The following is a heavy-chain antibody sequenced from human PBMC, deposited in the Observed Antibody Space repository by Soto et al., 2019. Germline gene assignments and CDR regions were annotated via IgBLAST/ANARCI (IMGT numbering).Heavy chain of an antibody. CDR3: VRDAVVSGVDFFDY. D-gene: IGHD2-8*01. CDR1: GFTFSSFW. Sequence: GGSLRLSCAASGFTFSSFWMSWVRQAPGKGLEWVANIRQDGGDKYFLDSVKGRFTIPRDNAKNSLYLQMNSLRVEDTAIYYCVRDAVVSGVDFFDYWGQGT. V-gene: IGHV3-7*01. J-gene: IGHJ4*02. CDR2: IRQDGGDK.